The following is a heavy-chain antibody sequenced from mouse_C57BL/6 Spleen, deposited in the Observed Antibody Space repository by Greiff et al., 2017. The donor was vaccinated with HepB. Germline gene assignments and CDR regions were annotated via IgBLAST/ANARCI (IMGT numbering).Heavy chain of an antibody. CDR2: ISSGGDYI. Sequence: EVMLVESGEGLVKPGGSLKLSCAASGFTFSSYAMYWVRQTPEKRLEWVAYISSGGDYIYYADTVKGRFTISRDNARNTLYLQMSSLKSEDTAMYYCTRVTTQRFAYWGQGTLVTVSA. D-gene: IGHD2-3*01. J-gene: IGHJ3*01. V-gene: IGHV5-9-1*02. CDR3: TRVTTQRFAY. CDR1: GFTFSSYA.